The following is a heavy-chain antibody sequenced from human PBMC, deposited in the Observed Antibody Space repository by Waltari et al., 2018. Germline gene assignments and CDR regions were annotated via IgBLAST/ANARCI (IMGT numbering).Heavy chain of an antibody. CDR1: GGSVSSGSSY. J-gene: IGHJ3*02. CDR2: IYYSGST. CDR3: ARPIAVAGTGGAFDI. Sequence: QVQLQESGPGLVKPSETLSLTCTVPGGSVSSGSSYWSWIRQPPGKGLEWIGYIYYSGSTNYNPSLKSRVTISVDTSKNQFSLKLSSVTAADTAVYYCARPIAVAGTGGAFDIWGQGTMVTVSS. V-gene: IGHV4-61*01. D-gene: IGHD6-19*01.